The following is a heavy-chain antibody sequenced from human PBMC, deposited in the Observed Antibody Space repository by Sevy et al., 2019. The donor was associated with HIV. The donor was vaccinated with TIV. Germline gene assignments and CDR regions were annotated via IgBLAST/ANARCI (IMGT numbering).Heavy chain of an antibody. V-gene: IGHV3-72*01. CDR3: TAVAADKGYFNI. J-gene: IGHJ2*01. Sequence: GGSLRLSCAASGFSLGDLYMDWVRQAPGKGLEWVGRIRNKAKSYTTEYAASVKGSFTISRDDSQNSLYLQMNSLKTADTALYYCTAVAADKGYFNIWGRGTLVTVSS. D-gene: IGHD6-19*01. CDR1: GFSLGDLY. CDR2: IRNKAKSYTT.